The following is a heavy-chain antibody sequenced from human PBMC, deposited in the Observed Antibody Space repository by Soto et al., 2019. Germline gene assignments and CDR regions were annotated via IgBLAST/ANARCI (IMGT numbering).Heavy chain of an antibody. J-gene: IGHJ4*02. V-gene: IGHV1-46*03. D-gene: IGHD2-15*01. CDR3: ARGYCSGGSGYSIDY. CDR2: INPSGGST. Sequence: ASVKVSCKASGYTFTSSYMHWVRRAPGQGLEWMGIINPSGGSTSYAQKFQGRVTMTRDTSTSTVYMELSSLRSEDTAVYYCARGYCSGGSGYSIDYWGQGTLVTVS. CDR1: GYTFTSSY.